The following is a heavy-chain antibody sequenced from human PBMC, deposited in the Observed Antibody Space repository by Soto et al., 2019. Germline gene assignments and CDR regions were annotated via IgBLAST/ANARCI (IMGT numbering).Heavy chain of an antibody. D-gene: IGHD3-10*01. CDR2: ITWNSGRF. J-gene: IGHJ4*02. CDR1: GFTFDDYA. Sequence: EVKLIESGGGRVQPGNSLRLSCSVAGFTFDDYAMHWVRQVPGRGLEWVSGITWNSGRFAYAHSVQGRFTISRDNAKNSLYLQMNNLRLEDTALYYCVKDRGQLAVLPAYDFWGPGTLVTVSS. CDR3: VKDRGQLAVLPAYDF. V-gene: IGHV3-9*01.